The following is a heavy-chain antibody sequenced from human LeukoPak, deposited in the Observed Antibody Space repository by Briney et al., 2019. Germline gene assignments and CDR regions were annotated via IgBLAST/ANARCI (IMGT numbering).Heavy chain of an antibody. J-gene: IGHJ4*02. V-gene: IGHV3-43D*03. D-gene: IGHD6-13*01. CDR2: ISWDGGST. CDR3: VREAGGSSWYGDY. CDR1: GFTFDDYA. Sequence: GSLRLSCAASGFTFDDYAMHWVRQAPGKGLEWVSLISWDGGSTYYADSVKGRFTISRDNAKNSLYLQMHSLRVEDTAVYYCVREAGGSSWYGDYWDQGTLVTVSS.